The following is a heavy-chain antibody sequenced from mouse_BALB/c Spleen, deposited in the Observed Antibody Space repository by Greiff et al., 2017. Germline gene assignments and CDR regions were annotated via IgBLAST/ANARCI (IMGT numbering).Heavy chain of an antibody. J-gene: IGHJ4*01. CDR3: ARSGYGLYAMDY. CDR2: IYPGNVNT. D-gene: IGHD1-1*02. V-gene: IGHV1S56*01. CDR1: GYTFTSYY. Sequence: VKLQESGPELVKPGASVRISCKASGYTFTSYYIHWVKQRPGQGLEWIGWIYPGNVNTKYNEKFKGKATLTADKSSSTAYMQLSSLTSEDSAVYFCARSGYGLYAMDYWGQGTSVTVSS.